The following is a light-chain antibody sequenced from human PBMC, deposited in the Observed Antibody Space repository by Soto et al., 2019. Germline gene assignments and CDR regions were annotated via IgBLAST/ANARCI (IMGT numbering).Light chain of an antibody. CDR3: LQYHNLRA. Sequence: EIVMTQSPATLSVSPGESATLSCRASQNIYYNVAWYQHRPGQAPRLLIYRASTRATGVPARFSGSGSGTEFTLTISSLQPEDSTVYCCLQYHNLRAFGEGTKVDIK. V-gene: IGKV3-15*01. CDR1: QNIYYN. CDR2: RAS. J-gene: IGKJ1*01.